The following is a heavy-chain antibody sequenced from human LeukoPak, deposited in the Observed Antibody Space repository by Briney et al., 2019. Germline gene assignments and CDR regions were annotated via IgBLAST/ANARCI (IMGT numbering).Heavy chain of an antibody. V-gene: IGHV3-23*01. CDR1: GFSFSIYT. CDR2: ISGSGEDT. J-gene: IGHJ4*02. D-gene: IGHD2-15*01. Sequence: PGGSLRLSCVASGFSFSIYTMTWFRQAPGKGLEWVSSISGSGEDTHFADSVKGRSTVSRDNSRNTLFLQMDSLRVEDTAVYHCAKAKGGLWGQGTLVTVSS. CDR3: AKAKGGL.